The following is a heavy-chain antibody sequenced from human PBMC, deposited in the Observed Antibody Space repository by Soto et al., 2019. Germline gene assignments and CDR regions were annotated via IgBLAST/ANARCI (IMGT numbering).Heavy chain of an antibody. Sequence: GGSLRLSCAASGFTFSSYAMHWVRQAPGKGLEWVAVISYDGSNKYYADSVKGRFTISRDNSKNTLYLQMNSLRAEDTAVYYCARDRDAYSSGWYSFWFDPWGQGTLVTVSS. CDR2: ISYDGSNK. V-gene: IGHV3-30-3*01. CDR1: GFTFSSYA. CDR3: ARDRDAYSSGWYSFWFDP. J-gene: IGHJ5*02. D-gene: IGHD6-19*01.